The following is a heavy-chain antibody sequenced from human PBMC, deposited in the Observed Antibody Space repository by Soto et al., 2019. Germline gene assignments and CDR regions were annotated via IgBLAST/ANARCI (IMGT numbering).Heavy chain of an antibody. J-gene: IGHJ4*02. CDR3: ARCSGYHLIDDY. D-gene: IGHD3-22*01. V-gene: IGHV1-3*05. CDR2: INAGNGNT. CDR1: GYTFTSYA. Sequence: QVQLVQSGAEEKKPGASVKVSCKASGYTFTSYAMHWVRQAPGQRLEWMGWINAGNGNTKYSQKFQGRVTITRDTSASTAYMELSSLRSEDTAVYYCARCSGYHLIDDYWGQGTLVTVSS.